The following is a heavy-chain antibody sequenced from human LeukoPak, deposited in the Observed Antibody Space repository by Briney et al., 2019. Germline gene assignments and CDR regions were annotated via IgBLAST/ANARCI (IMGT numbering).Heavy chain of an antibody. Sequence: EASVTVSCKASGGTFSSYAISWVRQAPGQGLEWMGRIIPILGIANYAQKFQGRVTITADKSTSTAYMELSSLRSEDTAVYYCASASGSPPWYFDLWGRGTLVTVSS. V-gene: IGHV1-69*04. CDR1: GGTFSSYA. CDR3: ASASGSPPWYFDL. J-gene: IGHJ2*01. D-gene: IGHD1-26*01. CDR2: IIPILGIA.